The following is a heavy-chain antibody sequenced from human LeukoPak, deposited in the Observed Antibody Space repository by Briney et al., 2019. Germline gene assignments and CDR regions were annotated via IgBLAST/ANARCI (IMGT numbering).Heavy chain of an antibody. Sequence: SETLSLTCTVSGGSISSYYWSWIRQPPGKGLEWIGYIYDSGSTNYNPSLKSRVTISVDTSKNQFSLKLNSVTASDTAVYYCARESGGIDYWGQGTLVTVSS. CDR1: GGSISSYY. D-gene: IGHD1-26*01. CDR2: IYDSGST. CDR3: ARESGGIDY. V-gene: IGHV4-59*12. J-gene: IGHJ4*02.